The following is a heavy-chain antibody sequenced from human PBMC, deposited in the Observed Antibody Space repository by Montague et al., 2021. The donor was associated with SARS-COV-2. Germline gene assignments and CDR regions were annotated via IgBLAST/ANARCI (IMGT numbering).Heavy chain of an antibody. J-gene: IGHJ4*02. CDR1: GFSFSGHW. D-gene: IGHD1-1*01. Sequence: SLRLSCAASGFSFSGHWMHWVRQRPGKGLEWVSRSNYDGTDRSYADFVKGRFTISRDNAKNTLYLEVNSLGAEDTAVYHCARDARNWNRVDYWGRGTLVTVS. CDR3: ARDARNWNRVDY. V-gene: IGHV3-74*01. CDR2: SNYDGTDR.